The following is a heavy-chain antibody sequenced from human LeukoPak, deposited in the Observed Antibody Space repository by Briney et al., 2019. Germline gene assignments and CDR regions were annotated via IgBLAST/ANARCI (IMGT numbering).Heavy chain of an antibody. CDR2: ICYNGNT. J-gene: IGHJ6*02. D-gene: IGHD1-26*01. V-gene: IGHV4-59*01. Sequence: PSETLSLTCSVSDGSINSYYWNWIRRPPGKGLEWIGYICYNGNTNYSPSLKSRVTMSVDTSKNLFSLEVSSVTAADTAVYYCARGRSNYYGMDVWGQGTTVTVSS. CDR1: DGSINSYY. CDR3: ARGRSNYYGMDV.